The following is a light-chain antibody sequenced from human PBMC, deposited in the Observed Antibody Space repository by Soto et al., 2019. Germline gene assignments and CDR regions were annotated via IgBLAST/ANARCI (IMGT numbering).Light chain of an antibody. Sequence: QSALTQPASVSGSPGQSITISCTGTSSDVGGYNYVSWYQQHPGKAPKLMIYDVSHRPSGVSNRFSGSKSGNTASLTISGIQDEDEADYYCSSYTSSSTVVFGGGTTLTVL. CDR3: SSYTSSSTVV. J-gene: IGLJ2*01. CDR2: DVS. V-gene: IGLV2-14*01. CDR1: SSDVGGYNY.